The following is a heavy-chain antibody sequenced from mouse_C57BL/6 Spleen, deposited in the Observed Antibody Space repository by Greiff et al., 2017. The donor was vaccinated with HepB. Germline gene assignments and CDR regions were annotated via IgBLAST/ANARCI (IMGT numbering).Heavy chain of an antibody. CDR1: GYTFTNYW. CDR2: IYPGGGYT. D-gene: IGHD2-4*01. J-gene: IGHJ3*01. V-gene: IGHV1-63*01. CDR3: ARGDYDAWFAY. Sequence: VKLMESGAELVRPGTSVKMSCKASGYTFTNYWIGWAKQRPGHGLEWIGDIYPGGGYTNYNEKFKGKATLTADKSSSTAYMQFSSLTSEDSAIYYCARGDYDAWFAYWGQGTLVTVSA.